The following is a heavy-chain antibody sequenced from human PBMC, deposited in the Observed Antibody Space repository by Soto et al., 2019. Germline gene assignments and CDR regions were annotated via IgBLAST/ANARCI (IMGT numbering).Heavy chain of an antibody. CDR2: INAGNGNT. J-gene: IGHJ4*02. CDR1: GYTFTSYA. Sequence: QVQLVQSGAEEKKPGASVKVSCKASGYTFTSYAMHWVRQAPGQRLEWMGWINAGNGNTKYSQKFQGRVTITREASASTSYMELSSLRSEDTAVYYCARSIVVVTALDYWGQGTLVTVSS. D-gene: IGHD2-21*02. CDR3: ARSIVVVTALDY. V-gene: IGHV1-3*05.